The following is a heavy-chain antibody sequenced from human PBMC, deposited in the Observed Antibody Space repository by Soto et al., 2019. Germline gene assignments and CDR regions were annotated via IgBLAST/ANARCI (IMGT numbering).Heavy chain of an antibody. CDR3: ARDSSTYGDYVGLDY. D-gene: IGHD4-17*01. Sequence: ASVKVSCKASGYTFTSYGISWVRQAPGQGLEWMGWISAYNGNTNYAQKLQGRVTMTTDTSTSTAYMELRSLRSDDTAVYYCARDSSTYGDYVGLDYWGQGTLVTVSS. V-gene: IGHV1-18*01. CDR1: GYTFTSYG. CDR2: ISAYNGNT. J-gene: IGHJ4*02.